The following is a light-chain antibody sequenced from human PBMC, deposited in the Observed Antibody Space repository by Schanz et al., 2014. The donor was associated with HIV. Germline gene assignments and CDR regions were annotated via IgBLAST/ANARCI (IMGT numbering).Light chain of an antibody. CDR3: SSFAGTYPPLYV. J-gene: IGLJ1*01. Sequence: QSALTQPASVSGSPGQSITISCTGTSRDVGGYNYVSWYQQHPGKAPKLMIYDVSNRPSGVSNRFSGSKSANTASLTVSGLQADDEADYYCSSFAGTYPPLYVFGSGTKLTVL. CDR1: SRDVGGYNY. CDR2: DVS. V-gene: IGLV2-14*03.